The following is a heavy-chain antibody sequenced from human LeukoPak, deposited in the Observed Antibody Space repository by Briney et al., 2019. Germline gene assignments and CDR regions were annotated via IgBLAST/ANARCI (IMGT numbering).Heavy chain of an antibody. Sequence: KPSETLSLTCTVSGGSISSSSYYWGWIRQPPGKGLEWIGSIYYSGSTYYNPSPKSRVTISVDTSKNQFSLKLSSVTAADTAVYYCARRKYSSGWYDYWGQGTLVTVSS. CDR1: GGSISSSSYY. D-gene: IGHD6-19*01. V-gene: IGHV4-39*01. CDR2: IYYSGST. J-gene: IGHJ4*02. CDR3: ARRKYSSGWYDY.